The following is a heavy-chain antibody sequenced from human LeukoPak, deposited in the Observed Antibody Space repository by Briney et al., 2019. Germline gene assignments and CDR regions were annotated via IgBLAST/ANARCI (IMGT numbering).Heavy chain of an antibody. CDR3: ARGYFDD. J-gene: IGHJ4*02. Sequence: ASVKVSCKASGGTFSSYAISWVRQAPGQGLEWMGIINPSGGSTSYAQKFQGRVTMTRDTSTSTVYMELSSLRSEDTAVYYCARGYFDDWGQGTLVTVSS. CDR2: INPSGGST. CDR1: GGTFSSYA. V-gene: IGHV1-46*01.